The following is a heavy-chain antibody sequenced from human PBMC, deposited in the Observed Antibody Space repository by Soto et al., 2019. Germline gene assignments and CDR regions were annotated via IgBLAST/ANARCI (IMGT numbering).Heavy chain of an antibody. D-gene: IGHD3-22*01. CDR1: GGSISSGGYY. Sequence: SETLSLTCTVSGGSISSGGYYWSWIRQHPGKGLEWIGYIYYSGSTYYNPSLKSRVTISVDTSKNQFSLKLSSVTAADTAVYYCARSISSGYVDYWGQGTLVTVSS. CDR2: IYYSGST. CDR3: ARSISSGYVDY. V-gene: IGHV4-31*03. J-gene: IGHJ4*02.